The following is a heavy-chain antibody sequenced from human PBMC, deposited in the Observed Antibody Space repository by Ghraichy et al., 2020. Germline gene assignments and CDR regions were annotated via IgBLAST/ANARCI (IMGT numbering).Heavy chain of an antibody. CDR1: GGSFSGYY. V-gene: IGHV4-34*01. CDR3: ARAQVGATPGGSDY. Sequence: SETLSLTCAVYGGSFSGYYWSWIRQPPGKGLEWIGEINHSGSTNYNPSLKSRVTISVDTSKNQFSLKLSSVTAADTAVYYCARAQVGATPGGSDYWGQGTLVTVSS. D-gene: IGHD1-26*01. CDR2: INHSGST. J-gene: IGHJ4*02.